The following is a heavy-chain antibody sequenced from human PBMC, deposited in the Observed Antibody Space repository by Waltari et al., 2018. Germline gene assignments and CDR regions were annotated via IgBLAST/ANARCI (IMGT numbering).Heavy chain of an antibody. CDR1: GGTFSRYA. Sequence: QVQLVQSGAEVKTPGSSVKVSCKASGGTFSRYANSWVRQAPGQGLEWMGGIIPIFGTANYAQKFQGRVTITTDESTSTAYMELSSLRSEDTAVYYCASRFRESTLGYNWFDPWGQGTLVTVSS. CDR3: ASRFRESTLGYNWFDP. CDR2: IIPIFGTA. D-gene: IGHD3-10*01. J-gene: IGHJ5*02. V-gene: IGHV1-69*05.